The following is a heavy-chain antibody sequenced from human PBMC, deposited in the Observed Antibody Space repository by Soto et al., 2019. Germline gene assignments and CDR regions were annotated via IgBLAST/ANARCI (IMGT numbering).Heavy chain of an antibody. CDR3: TTPLIAEAGTGAFDI. V-gene: IGHV3-15*01. CDR2: IKSKTDGGTT. J-gene: IGHJ3*02. CDR1: GFTFSNAW. D-gene: IGHD6-19*01. Sequence: EVQLVESGGGLVKPGGSLRLSCAASGFTFSNAWMSWVRQAPGKGLEWVGRIKSKTDGGTTDYAAPVKGRFTISRANSTNTLYLQMNSLKTADTAVYYCTTPLIAEAGTGAFDIWSQGTMDTVSS.